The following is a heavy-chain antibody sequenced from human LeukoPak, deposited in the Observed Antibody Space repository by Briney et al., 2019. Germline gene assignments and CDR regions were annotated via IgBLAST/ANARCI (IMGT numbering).Heavy chain of an antibody. J-gene: IGHJ4*02. CDR1: GFTFSNAW. CDR3: AKSSRTMIVVVIPYYFDY. Sequence: GGSLRLSCAASGFTFSNAWMSWVRQAPGKGLEWVSAISGSGGSTYYADSVKGRFTIPRDNSKNTLYLQMNSLRAEDTAVYYCAKSSRTMIVVVIPYYFDYWGQGTLVTVSS. D-gene: IGHD3-22*01. V-gene: IGHV3-23*01. CDR2: ISGSGGST.